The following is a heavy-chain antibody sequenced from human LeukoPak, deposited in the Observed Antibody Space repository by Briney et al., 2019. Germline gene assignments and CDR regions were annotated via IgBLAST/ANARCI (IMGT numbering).Heavy chain of an antibody. Sequence: PGGSLRLSCAASGFTFSDYWMSWFGQAPGRGREGVANINQDGSEKYYVDSVKGRFTISRDNAKNSVYLQMNSLRPEDTAVYYCARALNINVGDPNWGQGTLVTVPP. D-gene: IGHD3-16*01. CDR1: GFTFSDYW. CDR2: INQDGSEK. J-gene: IGHJ4*02. CDR3: ARALNINVGDPN. V-gene: IGHV3-7*03.